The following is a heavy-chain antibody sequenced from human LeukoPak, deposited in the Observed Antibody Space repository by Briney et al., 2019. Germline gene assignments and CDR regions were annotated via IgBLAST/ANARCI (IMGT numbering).Heavy chain of an antibody. V-gene: IGHV1-8*03. J-gene: IGHJ6*03. CDR1: VYTFTGYY. Sequence: ASVKVSCKASVYTFTGYYMHWVRQATGQGLEWMGWMNPNSGNTGYAQKFQGRVTITRNTSISTAYMELSSLRSEDTAVYYCARCGVVPAGYYYYMDVWGKGTTVTVSS. D-gene: IGHD2-2*01. CDR3: ARCGVVPAGYYYYMDV. CDR2: MNPNSGNT.